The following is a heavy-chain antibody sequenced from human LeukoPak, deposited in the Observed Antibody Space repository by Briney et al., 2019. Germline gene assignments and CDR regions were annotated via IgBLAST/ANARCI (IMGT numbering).Heavy chain of an antibody. CDR3: ARVFRLRYAFDI. CDR1: GGSFSGYY. Sequence: SETLSLTCAVYGGSFSGYYWSWIRQPPGKGLEWIGEINHSGSTNYNPSLKSRVTISVDTSKNQFSLKLSSVTAADTAVYYCARVFRLRYAFDIWGQGTMVTVSS. V-gene: IGHV4-34*01. J-gene: IGHJ3*02. CDR2: INHSGST. D-gene: IGHD4-17*01.